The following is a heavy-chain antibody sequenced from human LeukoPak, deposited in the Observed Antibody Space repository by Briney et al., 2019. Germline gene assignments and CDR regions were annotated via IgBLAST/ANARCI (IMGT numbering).Heavy chain of an antibody. J-gene: IGHJ4*02. CDR3: ASLYYGGNNFDY. CDR2: IYSGGST. D-gene: IGHD4-23*01. V-gene: IGHV3-66*01. Sequence: GGTLRLSCAASKFTVSSKYMSWVRQAPGKGLEWVSVIYSGGSTHYADSVKGRFTISRDNSKNTLYLQMNSLRAEDTAVYYCASLYYGGNNFDYWGQGTLVTVSS. CDR1: KFTVSSKY.